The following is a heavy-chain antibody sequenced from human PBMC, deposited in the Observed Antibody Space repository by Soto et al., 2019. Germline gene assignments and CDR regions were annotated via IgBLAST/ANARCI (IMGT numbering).Heavy chain of an antibody. CDR2: ISSDGRTT. Sequence: EVQLVESGGGLVQPGGSLRLSCAASGFTLSGYWMHWVRQVPGKGLVWVSRISSDGRTTNYADSVGGRFTIYRDNAKNTLYVQMNSLRAEDTAVYYCVRGNSGYGNFDYWGQGTLVTVSS. CDR1: GFTLSGYW. CDR3: VRGNSGYGNFDY. V-gene: IGHV3-74*01. J-gene: IGHJ4*02. D-gene: IGHD5-12*01.